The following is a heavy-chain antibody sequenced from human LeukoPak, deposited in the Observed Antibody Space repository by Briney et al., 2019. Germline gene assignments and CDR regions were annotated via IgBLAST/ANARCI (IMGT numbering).Heavy chain of an antibody. CDR1: GFTLSSNS. J-gene: IGHJ4*02. D-gene: IGHD4/OR15-4a*01. CDR3: ARRAGAYSHPYDY. V-gene: IGHV3-53*01. Sequence: GGSLRLSCTVSGFTLSSNSMSWVRQAPGKGLEWVSFIYSDNTHYSDSVKGRFTISRDNSKNTLYLQMNSLRAEDTAVYYCARRAGAYSHPYDYWGQGTLVTVSS. CDR2: IYSDNT.